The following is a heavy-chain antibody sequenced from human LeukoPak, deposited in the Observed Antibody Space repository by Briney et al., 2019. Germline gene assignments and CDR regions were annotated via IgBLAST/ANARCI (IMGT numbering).Heavy chain of an antibody. D-gene: IGHD6-13*01. CDR1: GGSISSGDYY. Sequence: SQTLSLTCTVSGGSISSGDYYWSWIRQPPGKGLEWIGYIYYSGSTYYNPSLKSRVTISVDTSKNQFSLKLTSVTPADTAVYYCARKAAAGIPPLYNWFDPWGQGTLVTVSA. CDR2: IYYSGST. CDR3: ARKAAAGIPPLYNWFDP. V-gene: IGHV4-30-4*08. J-gene: IGHJ5*02.